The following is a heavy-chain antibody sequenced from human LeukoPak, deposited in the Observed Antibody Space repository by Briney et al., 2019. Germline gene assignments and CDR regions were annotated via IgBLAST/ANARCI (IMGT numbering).Heavy chain of an antibody. CDR3: ARDYYDSSGISSGHDY. D-gene: IGHD3-22*01. CDR1: GGSISSCY. CDR2: IYYSGST. Sequence: SETLSLTCTVSGGSISSCYWSWIRQPPGKGLEWIGYIYYSGSTNYNPSLKSRVTISVDTSKNQFSLKLSSVTAADTAVYYCARDYYDSSGISSGHDYWGQGTLVTVSS. J-gene: IGHJ4*02. V-gene: IGHV4-59*01.